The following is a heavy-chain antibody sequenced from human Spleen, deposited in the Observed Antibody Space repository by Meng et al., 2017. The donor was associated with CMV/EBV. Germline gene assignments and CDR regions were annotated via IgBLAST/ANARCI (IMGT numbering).Heavy chain of an antibody. CDR1: GFNFDDNG. J-gene: IGHJ4*02. CDR3: ARGRPRGYSGSRGFDY. V-gene: IGHV3-20*04. CDR2: INWNGDSS. D-gene: IGHD5-12*01. Sequence: GGSLRLSCAASGFNFDDNGMSWVRQAPGKGLEWVSGINWNGDSSGYADSVRGRFTISRDNAKKSLYLQMNSLRAEDTALYYCARGRPRGYSGSRGFDYWGQGTLVTVSS.